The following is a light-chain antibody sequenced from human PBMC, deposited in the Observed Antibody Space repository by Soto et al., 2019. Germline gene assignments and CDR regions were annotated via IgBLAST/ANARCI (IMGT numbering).Light chain of an antibody. CDR3: QQYDHLPPLT. V-gene: IGKV1-33*01. CDR2: DAS. J-gene: IGKJ4*01. Sequence: DIQMTQSPSSLSASVGDRVTISCQASQDISNYLNWYQQKPGKAPNLLLYDASNLETGVPSRFPGSGSGTDFTFTITSLQPEDIATYYCQQYDHLPPLTFGGGTKVEIK. CDR1: QDISNY.